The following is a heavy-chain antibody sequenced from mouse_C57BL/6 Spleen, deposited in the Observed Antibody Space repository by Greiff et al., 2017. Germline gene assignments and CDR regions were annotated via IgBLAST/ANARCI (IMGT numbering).Heavy chain of an antibody. CDR3: ARHEAMDY. V-gene: IGHV5-12*01. J-gene: IGHJ4*01. CDR2: ISNGGGST. CDR1: GFTFSDYY. Sequence: EVQLVESGGGLVQPGGSLQLSCAASGFTFSDYYMYWVRQTPEKRLEWVAYISNGGGSTYYPDTVKGRFTISRDNAKNTLYLQMSRLKSEDTAMYYCARHEAMDYWGQGTSVTVSS.